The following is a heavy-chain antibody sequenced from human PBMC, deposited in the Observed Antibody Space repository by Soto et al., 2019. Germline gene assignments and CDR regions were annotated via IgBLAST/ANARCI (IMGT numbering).Heavy chain of an antibody. CDR2: IEGDGSET. V-gene: IGHV3-7*03. Sequence: PGGSLRLSCAASKFSISAYWMSWVRQAPGKGLERVANIEGDGSETHYVDSVKGRFTISRDNAKNSLYLQMSSLRAEDTAVYYCVSDGDVCSGSDCYRHFNYWGQGTLVTVSS. CDR1: KFSISAYW. CDR3: VSDGDVCSGSDCYRHFNY. D-gene: IGHD5-12*01. J-gene: IGHJ4*02.